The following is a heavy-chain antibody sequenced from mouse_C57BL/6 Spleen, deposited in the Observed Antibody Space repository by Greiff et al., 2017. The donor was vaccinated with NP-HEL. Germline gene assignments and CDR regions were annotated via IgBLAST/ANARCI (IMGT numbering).Heavy chain of an antibody. Sequence: QVQLKQSGAELVKPGASVKISCKASGYAFSSSWMNWVKQRPGKGLEWIGQIYPGDGDTNYNGKFKGKATLTADKSSSTAYMQLSSLTSEDSAVYFCARVGLRLRRNYFDYWGQGTTLTVSS. D-gene: IGHD2-4*01. V-gene: IGHV1-80*01. J-gene: IGHJ2*01. CDR3: ARVGLRLRRNYFDY. CDR2: IYPGDGDT. CDR1: GYAFSSSW.